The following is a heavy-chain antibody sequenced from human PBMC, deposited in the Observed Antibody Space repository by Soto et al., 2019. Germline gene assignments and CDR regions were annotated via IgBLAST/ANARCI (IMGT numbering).Heavy chain of an antibody. J-gene: IGHJ5*02. Sequence: EAQLVESGGGLVEPGGSLRLSCAASGFTLSTAWMQWVRQAPGRGLEWVGRIKSKTAGGTTDYAAPVRGRFSISRDDSKNMLYLDMNGLKTEDTAVYFCATDRSAYKLQLRYNWFDPWGQGTLVTVSS. CDR1: GFTLSTAW. D-gene: IGHD1-7*01. CDR3: ATDRSAYKLQLRYNWFDP. V-gene: IGHV3-15*07. CDR2: IKSKTAGGTT.